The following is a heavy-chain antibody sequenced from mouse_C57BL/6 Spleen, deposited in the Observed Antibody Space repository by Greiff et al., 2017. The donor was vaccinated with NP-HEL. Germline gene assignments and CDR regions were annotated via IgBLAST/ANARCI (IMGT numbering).Heavy chain of an antibody. CDR2: ISYDGSN. J-gene: IGHJ2*01. D-gene: IGHD1-1*01. V-gene: IGHV3-6*01. CDR3: ARDRLNYGSIPFDY. CDR1: GYSITSGYY. Sequence: EVKLMESGPGLVKPSQSLSLTCSVTGYSITSGYYWNWIRQFPGNKLEWMGYISYDGSNNYNPSLKNRISITLDTSKNQFFLKLNSVTTEDTATYYCARDRLNYGSIPFDYWGQGTTLTVSS.